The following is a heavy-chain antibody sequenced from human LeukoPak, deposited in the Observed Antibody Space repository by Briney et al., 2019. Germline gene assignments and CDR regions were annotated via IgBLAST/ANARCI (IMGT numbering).Heavy chain of an antibody. V-gene: IGHV3-30*02. Sequence: GGSLRLSCAASGLTFRHYGMHWVRQTPGKGLEWVAFIESDESISQYADLVKGRFTISRDNSKNMVYLQMNSLRTEDTAMYYCTKNTGRREGWFDPWGQGTLVTVSS. CDR3: TKNTGRREGWFDP. CDR1: GLTFRHYG. D-gene: IGHD1-26*01. J-gene: IGHJ5*02. CDR2: IESDESIS.